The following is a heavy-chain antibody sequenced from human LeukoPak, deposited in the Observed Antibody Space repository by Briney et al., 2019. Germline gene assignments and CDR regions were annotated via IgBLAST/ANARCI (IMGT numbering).Heavy chain of an antibody. CDR1: GFTFDDYG. D-gene: IGHD1/OR15-1a*01. CDR2: INWSGGRT. CDR3: ARDLTTSDN. J-gene: IGHJ4*02. V-gene: IGHV3-20*04. Sequence: GGSLRLSCAPSGFTFDDYGMSWVRQAPGKGLEWVSGINWSGGRTGYADSLKGRFTISRDNAKNTLYLQMNSLRDEDTALYCCARDLTTSDNWGQGTLVTVSS.